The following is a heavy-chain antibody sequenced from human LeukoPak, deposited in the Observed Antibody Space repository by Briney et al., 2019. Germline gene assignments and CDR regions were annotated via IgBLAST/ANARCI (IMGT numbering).Heavy chain of an antibody. CDR3: ARELAGGFDY. V-gene: IGHV1-2*02. D-gene: IGHD3-16*01. J-gene: IGHJ4*02. CDR2: INPNSGGT. Sequence: ASVKVSCKASGYTFTSYGISWVRQAPGQGLEWMGWINPNSGGTNYAPKFQGRVTMTRDTSISTAYMELSRLRSDDTAVYYCARELAGGFDYWGQGTLVTVSS. CDR1: GYTFTSYG.